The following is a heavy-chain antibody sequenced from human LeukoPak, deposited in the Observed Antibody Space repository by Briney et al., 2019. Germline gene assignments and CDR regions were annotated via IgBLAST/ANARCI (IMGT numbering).Heavy chain of an antibody. CDR2: ISSSSSYI. CDR1: GFTFSSYS. Sequence: GGSLRLSCAASGFTFSSYSMNWVRQAPGKGLEWVSSISSSSSYIYYADSVKGRFTISRDNAKNSLYLQMNSLRAEDTAVYYCARSPERNNPQLDWGQGTLVTVSS. J-gene: IGHJ4*02. V-gene: IGHV3-21*01. CDR3: ARSPERNNPQLD. D-gene: IGHD1-14*01.